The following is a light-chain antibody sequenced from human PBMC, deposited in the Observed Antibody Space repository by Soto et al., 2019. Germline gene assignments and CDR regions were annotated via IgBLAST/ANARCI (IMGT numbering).Light chain of an antibody. CDR2: GAA. Sequence: EIVMTQCPAPLSVSPGERATLSCRASQSVNRSLAWYKHKPGQVPRLLIYGAATRATGVPVRLSGCGSATDFTLTIISLQADDVSVTYCQHYNQWSPFTFGRGTKVDIK. J-gene: IGKJ3*01. CDR3: QHYNQWSPFT. CDR1: QSVNRS. V-gene: IGKV3-15*01.